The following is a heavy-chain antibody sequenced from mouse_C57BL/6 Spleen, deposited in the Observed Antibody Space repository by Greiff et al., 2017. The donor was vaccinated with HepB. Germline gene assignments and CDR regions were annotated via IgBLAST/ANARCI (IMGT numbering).Heavy chain of an antibody. D-gene: IGHD2-4*01. CDR3: ARVYDYDHYYAMDY. V-gene: IGHV5-17*01. Sequence: EVKLMESGGGLVKPGGSLKLSCAASGFTFSDYGMHWVRQAPEKGLEWVAYISSGSSTIYYADTVKGRFTISRDNAKNTLFLQMTSLRSEDTAMYYCARVYDYDHYYAMDYWGQGTSVTVSS. CDR1: GFTFSDYG. J-gene: IGHJ4*01. CDR2: ISSGSSTI.